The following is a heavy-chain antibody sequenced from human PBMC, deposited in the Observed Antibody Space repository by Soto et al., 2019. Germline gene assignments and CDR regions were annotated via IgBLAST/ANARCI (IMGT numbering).Heavy chain of an antibody. Sequence: LRLSCAASGFTFSSYAMSWVRQAPGKGLEWVSSVSAGGDMTYYSDSVKGRFTISRDNSNNALFLQMNSLRIEDTALYYCARGDRGGSGSPASYYYSGLDVWGQGTTVTVSS. V-gene: IGHV3-23*01. J-gene: IGHJ6*02. CDR3: ARGDRGGSGSPASYYYSGLDV. CDR1: GFTFSSYA. CDR2: VSAGGDMT. D-gene: IGHD3-10*01.